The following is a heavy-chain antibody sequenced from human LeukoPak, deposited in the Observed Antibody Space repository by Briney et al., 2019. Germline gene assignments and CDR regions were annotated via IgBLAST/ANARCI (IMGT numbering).Heavy chain of an antibody. CDR2: TWYDGTEK. Sequence: PGGSLRLSCAASGFTFSSYGMHWLRQAPGKGLQGVAVTWYDGTEKHYAEFAKGRFTISRDNSKNTLYLQMNSLRAEDTAVYFCARDRAVGWGFDAFDIWGQGTKVTVSS. V-gene: IGHV3-33*01. CDR3: ARDRAVGWGFDAFDI. D-gene: IGHD6-19*01. J-gene: IGHJ3*02. CDR1: GFTFSSYG.